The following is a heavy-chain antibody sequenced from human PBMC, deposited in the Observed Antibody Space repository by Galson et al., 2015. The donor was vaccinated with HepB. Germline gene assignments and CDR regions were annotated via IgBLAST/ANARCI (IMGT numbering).Heavy chain of an antibody. CDR1: GYTLTELS. V-gene: IGHV1-24*01. J-gene: IGHJ4*02. CDR2: FDPEDGET. CDR3: ATGPLRDDYGDYVDY. Sequence: SVKVSCKVSGYTLTELSMHWVRQAPGKGLEWMGGFDPEDGETIYAQKFQGRVTMTEDTSTDTAYMELSSLRSEDTAVYYCATGPLRDDYGDYVDYWGQGTLVTVSS. D-gene: IGHD4-17*01.